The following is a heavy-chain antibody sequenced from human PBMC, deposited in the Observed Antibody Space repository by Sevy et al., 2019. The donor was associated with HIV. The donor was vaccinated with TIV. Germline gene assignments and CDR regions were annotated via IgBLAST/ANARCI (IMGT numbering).Heavy chain of an antibody. CDR1: GFTFSKYS. CDR2: LSFGCGEI. V-gene: IGHV3-23*01. CDR3: AREGCTKPHDY. Sequence: GGSLRLSCAASGFTFSKYSMSWVRQPPGKGLEWVSILSFGCGEINYADSVKGRFTISRDNSKSWVYLQMNNLRPEDKDVYYCAREGCTKPHDYWGQGTLVTVSS. J-gene: IGHJ4*02. D-gene: IGHD2-8*01.